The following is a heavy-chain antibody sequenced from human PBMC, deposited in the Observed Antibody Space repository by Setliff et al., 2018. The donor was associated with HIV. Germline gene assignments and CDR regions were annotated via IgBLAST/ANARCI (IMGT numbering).Heavy chain of an antibody. Sequence: ASVKVSCKASGGTFSSYAISWVRQAPGQGLDWMGGIIPVFGTTNYAQKFQGRVTITADESTSTAYMELSSLRSEDTAVYYCTRGGVYYYDSSGWSMDYWGQGTLVTVSS. J-gene: IGHJ4*02. D-gene: IGHD3-22*01. CDR1: GGTFSSYA. CDR2: IIPVFGTT. V-gene: IGHV1-69*13. CDR3: TRGGVYYYDSSGWSMDY.